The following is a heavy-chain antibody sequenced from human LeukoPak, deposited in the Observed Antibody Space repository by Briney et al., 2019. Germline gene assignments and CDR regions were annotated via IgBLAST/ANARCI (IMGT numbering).Heavy chain of an antibody. CDR1: GFTFSSYA. V-gene: IGHV3-64*01. CDR3: ARTDETAPAEDFQH. Sequence: PGGSLRLSCAASGFTFSSYAMHWVRQAPGKGLEYVSTISSNGGSTYYANSVKGRFTISRDNSKNTLYLQMGSLRDEDMAVYYCARTDETAPAEDFQHWGQGTLVTVSS. CDR2: ISSNGGST. J-gene: IGHJ1*01. D-gene: IGHD2-21*02.